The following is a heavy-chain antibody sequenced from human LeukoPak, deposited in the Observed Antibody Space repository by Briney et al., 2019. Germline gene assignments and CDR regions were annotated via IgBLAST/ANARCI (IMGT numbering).Heavy chain of an antibody. CDR3: ASGPGTSGAFDI. CDR1: GYSFTSYW. V-gene: IGHV5-10-1*01. J-gene: IGHJ3*02. CDR2: IDPSDSYT. Sequence: GESLKIPSKSSGYSFTSYWNSWVRQMPGKGLEWMGRIDPSDSYTNYSPSFQGHVTISADKSISTAYLQLSSLKASDTAMYYCASGPGTSGAFDIWGQGAMVTVSS. D-gene: IGHD6-13*01.